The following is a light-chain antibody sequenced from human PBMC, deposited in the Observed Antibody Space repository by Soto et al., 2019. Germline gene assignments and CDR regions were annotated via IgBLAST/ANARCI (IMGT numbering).Light chain of an antibody. CDR2: GAS. CDR1: QSVSNS. V-gene: IGKV3-15*01. Sequence: EMVMTQSPGTLSLSPGDRATLSCRASQSVSNSLAWYQQKPGQAPRLLIYGASTRATGVPARFSGSGSGTDFTLTVSSLQSEDFAVYYCQQYNNWPRTFGQGTKVDIK. J-gene: IGKJ1*01. CDR3: QQYNNWPRT.